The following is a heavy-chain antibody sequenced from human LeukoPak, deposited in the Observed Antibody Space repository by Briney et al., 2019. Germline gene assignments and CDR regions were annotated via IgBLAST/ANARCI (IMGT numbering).Heavy chain of an antibody. D-gene: IGHD2-2*01. J-gene: IGHJ5*02. CDR1: GYSFKSYD. CDR3: ARGVGVQLSFDP. CDR2: MNPDSGNT. Sequence: VASVTVSCKASGYSFKSYDIEWVRQATGQGPEWMGWMNPDSGNTGYAQKFQGRVTITRDSAINTAYMELSSLTSDATAVYYCARGVGVQLSFDPWGQGTLVTVSS. V-gene: IGHV1-8*01.